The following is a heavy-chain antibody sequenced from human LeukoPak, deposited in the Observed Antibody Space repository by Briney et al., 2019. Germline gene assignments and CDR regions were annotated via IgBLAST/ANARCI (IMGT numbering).Heavy chain of an antibody. V-gene: IGHV3-74*01. CDR1: GFTFSSYW. CDR2: INSDGCST. D-gene: IGHD6-6*01. CDR3: AKRGLGSSSGAYYFDY. J-gene: IGHJ4*02. Sequence: PGGSLRLSCAASGFTFSSYWMHWVRQAPGKGLVWVSRINSDGCSTSYADSVKGRFTISRDNSKNTLYLQMNSLRAEDTAVYYCAKRGLGSSSGAYYFDYWGQGTLVTVSS.